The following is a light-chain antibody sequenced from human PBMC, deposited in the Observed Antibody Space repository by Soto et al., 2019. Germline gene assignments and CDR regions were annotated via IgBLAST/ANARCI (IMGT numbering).Light chain of an antibody. J-gene: IGKJ3*01. Sequence: EIVLTQSPGTLSLSPGERDTLSCRASQSVSSSYLAWYQQKPGQAPRLLIYGASSRATGIPDRFSGSGSGTDFSLTISRLELEDFAVYYCQQYGSSPLFTFGPGTKVDI. CDR1: QSVSSSY. V-gene: IGKV3-20*01. CDR3: QQYGSSPLFT. CDR2: GAS.